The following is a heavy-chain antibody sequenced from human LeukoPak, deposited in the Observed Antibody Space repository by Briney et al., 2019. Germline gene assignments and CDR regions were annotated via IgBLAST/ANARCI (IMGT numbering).Heavy chain of an antibody. V-gene: IGHV3-73*01. D-gene: IGHD1-1*01. CDR2: IRSKANSYAT. J-gene: IGHJ4*02. CDR1: GFTFSGSA. CDR3: AASDGEQQLAL. Sequence: PGGSLRLSCAASGFTFSGSAMHWVRQASGKGLEWVGRIRSKANSYATAYAASVKGRFTISRDDSKNTAYLQMNSLKTEDTAVYYCAASDGEQQLALWGQGTLVTVSS.